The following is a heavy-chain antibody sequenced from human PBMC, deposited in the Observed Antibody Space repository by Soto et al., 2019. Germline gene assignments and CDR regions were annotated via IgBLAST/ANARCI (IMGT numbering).Heavy chain of an antibody. CDR3: AREHTAYDRYYFDF. CDR2: FYYSGRT. Sequence: SETLSLTCTVSGGSISSGSFYWGWIRQPPGKGLEWIGSFYYSGRTYYNASLKSRVTISVDTSKNQFSLTLTSVTAADTAVYYCAREHTAYDRYYFDFWGQGSLVTVSS. D-gene: IGHD5-12*01. CDR1: GGSISSGSFY. V-gene: IGHV4-39*02. J-gene: IGHJ4*02.